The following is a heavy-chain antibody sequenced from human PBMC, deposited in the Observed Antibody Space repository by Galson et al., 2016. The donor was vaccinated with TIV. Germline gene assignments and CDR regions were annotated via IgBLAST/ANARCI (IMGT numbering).Heavy chain of an antibody. D-gene: IGHD3-22*01. Sequence: SLRLSCAASGFTFSSYALTWVRQAPGKGLEWVSAISGGGGSSYYGDSVKGRFTISRDNSEEMLYLQMNSLRAEDTAVYYCAKVPSSGFSYYYGLDVWGQGTTVTVSS. CDR1: GFTFSSYA. V-gene: IGHV3-23*01. CDR2: ISGGGGSS. J-gene: IGHJ6*02. CDR3: AKVPSSGFSYYYGLDV.